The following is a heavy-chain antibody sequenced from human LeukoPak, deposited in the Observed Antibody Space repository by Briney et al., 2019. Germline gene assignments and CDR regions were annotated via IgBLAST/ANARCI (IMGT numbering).Heavy chain of an antibody. V-gene: IGHV6-1*01. D-gene: IGHD6-19*01. J-gene: IGHJ4*02. CDR3: ARGTGWPQFDY. CDR1: GDSVSKDSIA. Sequence: SQTLSLTCAISGDSVSKDSIAWNWIRQSPSRGLEWLGRTYYRSAWYNDYAVSVKGRITINPDTSKNQFSLQLNSVTPEDTAVYYCARGTGWPQFDYWGQGTLVTVSS. CDR2: TYYRSAWYN.